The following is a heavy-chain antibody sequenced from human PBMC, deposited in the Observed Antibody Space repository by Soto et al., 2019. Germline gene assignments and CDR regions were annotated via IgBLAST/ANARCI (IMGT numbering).Heavy chain of an antibody. J-gene: IGHJ4*02. Sequence: LRLSCAASGFTFTPYGMHWVRQAPGKGLEWVAVISYDGSNKYYADSVKGRFTISRDNSKNTLYLQMNSLRAEDTALYYCAKGARVVAASPTDYWGQGTLVTVSS. D-gene: IGHD2-15*01. CDR1: GFTFTPYG. CDR2: ISYDGSNK. CDR3: AKGARVVAASPTDY. V-gene: IGHV3-30*18.